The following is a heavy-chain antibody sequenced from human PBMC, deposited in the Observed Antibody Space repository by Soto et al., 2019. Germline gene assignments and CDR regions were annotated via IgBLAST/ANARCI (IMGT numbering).Heavy chain of an antibody. J-gene: IGHJ4*02. CDR1: RFTFSNYG. CDR2: ISYDGSNK. Sequence: QVQLVESGGGVVQPGRSLRLSCAASRFTFSNYGMHWVRQTPGKGLEWVAAISYDGSNKYYADSVKGRFTISRDNSKNTLYLQMNSLRAEDTAVYYCVKGGYHYFDYWGQGTLVTVSS. CDR3: VKGGYHYFDY. D-gene: IGHD5-12*01. V-gene: IGHV3-30*18.